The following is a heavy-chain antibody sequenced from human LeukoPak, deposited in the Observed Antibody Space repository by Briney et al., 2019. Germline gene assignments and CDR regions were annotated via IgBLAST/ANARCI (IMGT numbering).Heavy chain of an antibody. CDR3: AKGTPTYYYDSSGLDY. Sequence: PGGSLRLSCAASGFTFSDYYMSWVRQAPGKGLEWVSGISGSGGSTYFADSVKGRFTISRDNSKNTLFLQMNSLRAEDTAVYYCAKGTPTYYYDSSGLDYWGQGTLVTVSS. J-gene: IGHJ4*02. CDR2: ISGSGGST. D-gene: IGHD3-22*01. V-gene: IGHV3-23*01. CDR1: GFTFSDYY.